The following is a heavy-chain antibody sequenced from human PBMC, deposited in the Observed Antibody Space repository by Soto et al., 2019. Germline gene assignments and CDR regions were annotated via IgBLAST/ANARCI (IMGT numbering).Heavy chain of an antibody. D-gene: IGHD6-6*01. J-gene: IGHJ6*03. Sequence: SETLSLTCTVSGGSISSYYWSWIRQPPGKGLVWIGYIYYSGSTNYNPSLKSRVTISVDTSKNQFSLKLSSVTAADTAVYYCASHESGSSWHYYYYYMDVWGKGTSVSVSS. CDR1: GGSISSYY. CDR2: IYYSGST. V-gene: IGHV4-59*08. CDR3: ASHESGSSWHYYYYYMDV.